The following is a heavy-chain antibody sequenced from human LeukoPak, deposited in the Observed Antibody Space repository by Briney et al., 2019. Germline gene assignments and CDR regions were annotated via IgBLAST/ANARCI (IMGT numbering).Heavy chain of an antibody. CDR1: GFTFDDYA. CDR2: ISWNSGSI. D-gene: IGHD5-18*01. Sequence: GGSLRLSCAASGFTFDDYAMHWVRQAPGKGLEWVSGISWNSGSIGYADSVKGRFTISRDNAKNSLYLQMNSLRAEDTALYYCAKGRGTYSYGPVGYWGQGTLVTVSS. J-gene: IGHJ4*02. CDR3: AKGRGTYSYGPVGY. V-gene: IGHV3-9*01.